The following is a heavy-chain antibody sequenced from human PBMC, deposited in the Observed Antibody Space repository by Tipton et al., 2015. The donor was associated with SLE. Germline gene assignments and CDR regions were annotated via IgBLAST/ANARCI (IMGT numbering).Heavy chain of an antibody. Sequence: LRLSCTVSGGSISSSSYYWGWIRQPPGKGLEWIGSIYYSGSTYYNPSLKSRVTISVDTSKNQFSLKLSSVTAADTAVYYCASGSWATYYYYGMDVWGQGTTVTVSS. CDR1: GGSISSSSYY. CDR2: IYYSGST. J-gene: IGHJ6*02. CDR3: ASGSWATYYYYGMDV. D-gene: IGHD1-26*01. V-gene: IGHV4-39*01.